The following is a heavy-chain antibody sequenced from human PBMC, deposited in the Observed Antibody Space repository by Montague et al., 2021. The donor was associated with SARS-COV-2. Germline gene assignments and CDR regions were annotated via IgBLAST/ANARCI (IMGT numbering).Heavy chain of an antibody. CDR3: ARDSS. V-gene: IGHV3-7*01. Sequence: SLRLSCAASGFTISNNWMSWVRQAPGKGLEWVAHINKDGTEKYYVDSVKGRFTISRDNIKNSLYLQMNSLRAEDTAVYYCARDSSWGQGTLVTVSP. J-gene: IGHJ5*02. CDR1: GFTISNNW. CDR2: INKDGTEK.